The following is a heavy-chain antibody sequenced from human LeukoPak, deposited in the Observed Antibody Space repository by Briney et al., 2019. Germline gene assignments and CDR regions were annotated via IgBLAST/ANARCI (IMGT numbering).Heavy chain of an antibody. Sequence: GGSLRLSCAASGFTVSTYYLSWVRQAPGKGLEWVSSIYSDGRTYYADSVQGRFTISRDNFKNSAYLQMNSLRAEDTAVYYCTRDPTAVADRGDYWGQGTLVTVSS. J-gene: IGHJ4*02. CDR3: TRDPTAVADRGDY. V-gene: IGHV3-53*01. CDR2: IYSDGRT. D-gene: IGHD6-19*01. CDR1: GFTVSTYY.